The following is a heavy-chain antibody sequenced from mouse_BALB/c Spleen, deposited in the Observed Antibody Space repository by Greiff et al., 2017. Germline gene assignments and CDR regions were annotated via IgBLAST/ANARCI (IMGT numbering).Heavy chain of an antibody. CDR1: GFTFSSYA. Sequence: EVQLVESGGGLVKPGGSLKLSCAASGFTFSSYAMSWVRQSPEKRLEWVAEISSGGSYTYYPDTVTGRFTISRDNAKNTLYLEMSSLRSEDTAMYYCARDGAPFDDWGQGTTLTVSS. CDR2: ISSGGSYT. J-gene: IGHJ2*01. CDR3: ARDGAPFDD. V-gene: IGHV5-9-4*01.